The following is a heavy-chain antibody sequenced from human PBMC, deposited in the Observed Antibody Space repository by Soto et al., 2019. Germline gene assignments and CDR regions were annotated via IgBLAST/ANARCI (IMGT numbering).Heavy chain of an antibody. CDR3: ARGNIVTPIGYYYYYMDV. J-gene: IGHJ6*03. V-gene: IGHV1-2*04. CDR2: INPNSGGT. CDR1: GYXYTDYY. D-gene: IGHD5-12*01. Sequence: GASVKVSCKASGYXYTDYYMYWVRQAPGQGLEWMGWINPNSGGTNYAQKFQGWVTMTRDTSISTAYMELSRLTSDDTAVYYCARGNIVTPIGYYYYYMDVWGKGTTVTVSS.